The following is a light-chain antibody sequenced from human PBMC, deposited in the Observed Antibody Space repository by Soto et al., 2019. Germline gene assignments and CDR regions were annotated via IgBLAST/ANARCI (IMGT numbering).Light chain of an antibody. CDR2: HAS. CDR3: QQYNSWPPFT. V-gene: IGKV3-15*01. J-gene: IGKJ4*01. Sequence: EIVMTQSPATLSVSPGESATLSCRASQSVRSNVAWYQQKPGQAPRLLIYHASTRATGVPARFSGGGSGTEFTLTISSLQSEDFAVFYCQQYNSWPPFTFGGGTKVKI. CDR1: QSVRSN.